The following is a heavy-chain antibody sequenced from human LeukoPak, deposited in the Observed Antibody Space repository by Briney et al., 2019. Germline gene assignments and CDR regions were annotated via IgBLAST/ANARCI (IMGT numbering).Heavy chain of an antibody. CDR2: IYYSGST. D-gene: IGHD6-13*01. CDR1: GGSISSYC. J-gene: IGHJ4*02. V-gene: IGHV4-59*01. CDR3: ARVGAPYSSSWYFLL. Sequence: SETLSLTGTVSGGSISSYCWSWIRQPPGKGLEWIGYIYYSGSTNYNPSLKSRVTISVDTSKNQFSLKLSSVTAADTAVYYCARVGAPYSSSWYFLLWGQGTLVTVSS.